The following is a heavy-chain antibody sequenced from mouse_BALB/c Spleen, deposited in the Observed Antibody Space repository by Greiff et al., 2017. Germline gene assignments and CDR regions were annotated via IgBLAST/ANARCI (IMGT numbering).Heavy chain of an antibody. D-gene: IGHD1-1*01. J-gene: IGHJ2*01. V-gene: IGHV6-6*02. CDR1: GFTFSNYW. Sequence: EVKLEESGGGLVQPGGSMKLSCVASGFTFSNYWMNWVRQSPEKGLEWVVEIRLKSNNYATHYAESVKGRFTISRDDSKSSVYLQMNNLRAEDTGIYYCTRDGYGSSYDYWGQGTTLTVSS. CDR3: TRDGYGSSYDY. CDR2: IRLKSNNYAT.